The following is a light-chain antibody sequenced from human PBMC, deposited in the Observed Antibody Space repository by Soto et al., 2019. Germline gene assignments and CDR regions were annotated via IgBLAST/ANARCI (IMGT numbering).Light chain of an antibody. CDR2: GAS. CDR3: QQYGSYTRT. Sequence: EIVLTQSPGTLSLSPGERATLSCRASQSVSSSYLAWYQQKPGQAPRLLIYGASSRATGSPDRFRGSGSGTDVTLTNSRLEPEDCAVYYCQQYGSYTRTFGQGTKVEIK. J-gene: IGKJ1*01. V-gene: IGKV3-20*01. CDR1: QSVSSSY.